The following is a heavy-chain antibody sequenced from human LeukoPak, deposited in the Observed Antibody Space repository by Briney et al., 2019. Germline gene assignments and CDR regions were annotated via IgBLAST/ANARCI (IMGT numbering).Heavy chain of an antibody. CDR2: IYYSGGT. J-gene: IGHJ6*02. V-gene: IGHV4-59*12. CDR3: ARGLYCSSTSCYYYYYYGMDV. Sequence: SETLSLTCTVSGGSIRGYYWSWIRQPPGKSLEWIGYIYYSGGTNYNPSLKSRVTISVDTSKNQFSLKLSSVTAADTAVYYCARGLYCSSTSCYYYYYYGMDVWGQGTTVTVSS. CDR1: GGSIRGYY. D-gene: IGHD2-2*01.